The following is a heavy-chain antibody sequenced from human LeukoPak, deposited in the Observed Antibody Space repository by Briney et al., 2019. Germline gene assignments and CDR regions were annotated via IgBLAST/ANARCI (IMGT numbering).Heavy chain of an antibody. CDR1: GGSISSSIYY. Sequence: SETLSVTRTVSGGSISSSIYYWGWTRPPPGKGLEWMGSIYYRGCPFYTPPLKSQVTISVDTSKNHFSLKLSSVTAADTAVYYCARHVPWYFDLWGRGTLVTVSS. CDR2: IYYRGCP. CDR3: ARHVPWYFDL. V-gene: IGHV4-39*01. J-gene: IGHJ2*01.